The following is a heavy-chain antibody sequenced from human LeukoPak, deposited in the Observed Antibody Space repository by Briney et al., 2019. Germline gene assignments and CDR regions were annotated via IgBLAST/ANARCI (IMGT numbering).Heavy chain of an antibody. Sequence: GESLKISCKGSGYSFTYYWISWVRQMPGKGLEWMGRIDPSDSYTNYSPSFQGHLTISADKSISTAYLQWSSLKASDTAMYYCARALRITFGGGRGAFDIWGQGTMVTVSS. V-gene: IGHV5-10-1*01. D-gene: IGHD3-16*01. CDR2: IDPSDSYT. CDR1: GYSFTYYW. CDR3: ARALRITFGGGRGAFDI. J-gene: IGHJ3*02.